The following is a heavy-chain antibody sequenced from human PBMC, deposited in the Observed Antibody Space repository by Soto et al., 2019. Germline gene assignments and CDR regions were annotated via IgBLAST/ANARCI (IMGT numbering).Heavy chain of an antibody. CDR2: IHSSGST. CDR1: GDSISSGDYN. V-gene: IGHV4-30-4*01. CDR3: ARGLGAGELYFDY. D-gene: IGHD7-27*01. Sequence: KASETLSLTCTVSGDSISSGDYNWNWIRQPPGKGLEWIGYIHSSGSTYYNPSLESRLSISLDTSRNQFSLRLDSVTAADTAIYSCARGLGAGELYFDYWGLGTLVTVSS. J-gene: IGHJ4*02.